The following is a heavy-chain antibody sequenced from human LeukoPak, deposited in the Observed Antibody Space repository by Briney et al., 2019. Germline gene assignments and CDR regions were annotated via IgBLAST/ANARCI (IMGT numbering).Heavy chain of an antibody. V-gene: IGHV3-74*01. J-gene: IGHJ4*02. CDR2: INRDGSST. D-gene: IGHD2-15*01. Sequence: PGGSLRLSCGASGITFSSYWMHWVRQAPGKGLVWVSRINRDGSSTNYADSVKGRFTISRDNAKNTLYLQMNSLRAEDTAVYYCARDSFGGGSCYFGYWGQGTLVTVSS. CDR1: GITFSSYW. CDR3: ARDSFGGGSCYFGY.